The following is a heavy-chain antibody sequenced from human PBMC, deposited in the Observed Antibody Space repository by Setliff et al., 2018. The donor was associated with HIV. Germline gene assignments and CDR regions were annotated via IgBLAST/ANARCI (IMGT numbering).Heavy chain of an antibody. D-gene: IGHD6-6*01. J-gene: IGHJ1*01. CDR1: GYTFTSYY. CDR2: INPSSGST. CDR3: ARDPAPSSSASYFQH. V-gene: IGHV1-46*01. Sequence: GASVKVSCKASGYTFTSYYMHWVRQAPGQGLEWMGIINPSSGSTTYAQKFQGRVTMTRDTSTSTVYMELSSLRSEDTAVYYCARDPAPSSSASYFQHLGQGTPVTV.